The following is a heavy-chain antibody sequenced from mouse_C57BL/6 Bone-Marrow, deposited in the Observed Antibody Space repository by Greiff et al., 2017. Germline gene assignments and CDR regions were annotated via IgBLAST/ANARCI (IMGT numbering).Heavy chain of an antibody. CDR3: ARLGYYGSGYFDY. CDR1: GFTFSSYG. Sequence: EVMLVESGGDLVKPGGSLKLSCAASGFTFSSYGMSWVRQTPDQRLEWVATICSGGSYTYYPDSVKGRFTISRDNAKNTLYLQMSSRTSEYTAMYYCARLGYYGSGYFDYWGQGTTLTVSS. J-gene: IGHJ2*01. CDR2: ICSGGSYT. V-gene: IGHV5-6*01. D-gene: IGHD1-1*01.